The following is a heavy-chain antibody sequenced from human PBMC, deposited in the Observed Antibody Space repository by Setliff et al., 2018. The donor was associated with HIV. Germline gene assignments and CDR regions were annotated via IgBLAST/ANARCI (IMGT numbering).Heavy chain of an antibody. J-gene: IGHJ4*02. CDR3: ALASIVSTARWNH. CDR1: GFTFSSSA. CDR2: IVVGSANT. D-gene: IGHD1-26*01. Sequence: SVKVSCKASGFTFSSSAVQWVRQARGQRLEWIGWIVVGSANTNYAQKFQERVTITRDMSTSTAYMELSSLTSDDTAVYYCALASIVSTARWNHWGRGTTVTVSS. V-gene: IGHV1-58*01.